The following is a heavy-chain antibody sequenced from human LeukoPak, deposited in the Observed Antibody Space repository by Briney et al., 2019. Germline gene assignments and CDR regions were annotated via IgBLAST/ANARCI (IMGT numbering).Heavy chain of an antibody. J-gene: IGHJ4*02. CDR1: GSSISSYY. D-gene: IGHD4-17*01. CDR3: ARVDDYGDYFFDY. Sequence: PSETLSLTCTVSGSSISSYYWSWIRQPPGKGLEWIGYIYYSGSTNYNPSLKSRVTISVDTSKNQFSLKLSSVTAADTAVYYCARVDDYGDYFFDYWGQGTLVTVSS. CDR2: IYYSGST. V-gene: IGHV4-59*01.